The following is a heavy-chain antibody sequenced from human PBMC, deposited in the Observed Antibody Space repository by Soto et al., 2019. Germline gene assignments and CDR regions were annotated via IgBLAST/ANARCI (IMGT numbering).Heavy chain of an antibody. V-gene: IGHV3-33*01. CDR3: GYTWGSGSI. J-gene: IGHJ4*02. Sequence: MRRSWAPCPFTFWSYSRHNVRQAPGQGLEWVAVRWNVGRNNYYTGCVKGRLTSSRDNSKNTLYLQMNSLRAEDTAVYYCGYTWGSGSIWGQGPLVAVSS. D-gene: IGHD3-16*01. CDR2: RWNVGRNN. CDR1: PFTFWSYS.